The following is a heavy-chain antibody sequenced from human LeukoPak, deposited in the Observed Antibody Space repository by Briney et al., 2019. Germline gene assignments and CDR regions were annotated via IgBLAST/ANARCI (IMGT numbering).Heavy chain of an antibody. CDR1: GGSFSGYY. D-gene: IGHD3-22*01. V-gene: IGHV4-34*01. CDR3: AGLDDSSGYYWVY. CDR2: INHSGST. Sequence: SETLSLTCAVYGGSFSGYYWSWIRQPPGKGLEWIGEINHSGSTNYNPSLKSRVTISVDTSKNQFSLKLSSVTAADTAVYYCAGLDDSSGYYWVYWGQGTLVTVSS. J-gene: IGHJ4*02.